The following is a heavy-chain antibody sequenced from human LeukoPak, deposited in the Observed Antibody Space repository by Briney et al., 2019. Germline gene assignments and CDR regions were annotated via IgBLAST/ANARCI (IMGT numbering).Heavy chain of an antibody. J-gene: IGHJ3*02. V-gene: IGHV3-48*03. CDR1: GFTFSSYE. Sequence: GGSLRLSCAASGFTFSSYEMNWVRQAPGKGLEWLSYISSGGRTIYYADSVKGRFTISRDNAKNALYLQMNSLRAEDTAVYYCARPRYCTNGVCSDAFDIWGQGTMVTVSS. CDR2: ISSGGRTI. CDR3: ARPRYCTNGVCSDAFDI. D-gene: IGHD2-8*01.